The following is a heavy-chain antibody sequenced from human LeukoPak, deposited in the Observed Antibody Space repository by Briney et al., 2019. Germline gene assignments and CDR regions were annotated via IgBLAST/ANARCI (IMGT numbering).Heavy chain of an antibody. V-gene: IGHV4-34*01. CDR2: INHSGST. Sequence: SETLSLTCAVYGGSFSGYYWSWIRQPPGKGLEWIGEINHSGSTNYNPSLKSRVTISVDTSKNRFSLKLSSVTAADTAVYYCARAHLLRFLESNWFDPWGQGTLVTVSS. CDR3: ARAHLLRFLESNWFDP. D-gene: IGHD3-3*01. J-gene: IGHJ5*02. CDR1: GGSFSGYY.